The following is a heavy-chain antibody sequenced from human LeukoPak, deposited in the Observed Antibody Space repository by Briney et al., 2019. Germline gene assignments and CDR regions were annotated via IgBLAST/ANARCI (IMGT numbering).Heavy chain of an antibody. Sequence: ASVKISCKASGYTFTGYYIHWVRQAPGQGLEWMGRINPNNGGTNYAQKFQGRVTMTRDMSMSTAYMELSRLRSVDTAVYYCAGEDNSSGYRPFDIWGQGTMVTVPS. CDR3: AGEDNSSGYRPFDI. D-gene: IGHD3-22*01. J-gene: IGHJ3*02. CDR2: INPNNGGT. CDR1: GYTFTGYY. V-gene: IGHV1-2*06.